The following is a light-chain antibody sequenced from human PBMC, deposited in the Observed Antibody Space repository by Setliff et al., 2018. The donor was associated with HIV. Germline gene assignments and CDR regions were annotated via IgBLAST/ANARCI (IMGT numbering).Light chain of an antibody. J-gene: IGLJ1*01. CDR1: DIGSKS. V-gene: IGLV3-21*03. CDR3: QVWDSSSDHHV. CDR2: DNG. Sequence: SYELTQPPSVSVAPGKTARITCGGNDIGSKSVHWYQQKPGQASVLVVYDNGDRPSGIPERFSGSNSGNTATLTISRVEAGDEADYYCQVWDSSSDHHVFGTGTKGTVL.